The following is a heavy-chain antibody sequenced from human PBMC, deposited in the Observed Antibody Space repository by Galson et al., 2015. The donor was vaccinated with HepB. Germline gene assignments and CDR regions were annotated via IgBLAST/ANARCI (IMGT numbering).Heavy chain of an antibody. J-gene: IGHJ4*02. CDR1: GFSFSDHY. V-gene: IGHV3-72*01. CDR3: ARSEVTTVVTDFDS. Sequence: LRLSCAVSGFSFSDHYIDWVRQAPGKRLEWVGRSRNKPKGYSTAYAASVKGRFTVSRDDSKNSVFLQMNSLRSEDTAVYYCARSEVTTVVTDFDSWGQGTLVTVPS. D-gene: IGHD4-23*01. CDR2: SRNKPKGYST.